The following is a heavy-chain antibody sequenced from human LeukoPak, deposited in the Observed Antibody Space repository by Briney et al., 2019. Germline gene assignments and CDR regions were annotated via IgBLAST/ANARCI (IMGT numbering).Heavy chain of an antibody. CDR2: MNPNSGNT. CDR3: ASLPYDFWSGYPWY. V-gene: IGHV1-8*03. Sequence: ASVKVSCKASGYTFTSYDINWVRQATGQGLEWMGWMNPNSGNTGYAQKFQGRVTITRNTSISTAYMELSSLRSDDTAVYYCASLPYDFWSGYPWYWGQGTLVTVSS. CDR1: GYTFTSYD. D-gene: IGHD3-3*01. J-gene: IGHJ4*02.